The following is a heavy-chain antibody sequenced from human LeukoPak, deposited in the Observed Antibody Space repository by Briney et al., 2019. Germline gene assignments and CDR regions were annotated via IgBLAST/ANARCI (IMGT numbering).Heavy chain of an antibody. D-gene: IGHD3-22*01. CDR2: ISGSGGST. CDR3: ARGVDYYENSGTIDY. V-gene: IGHV3-23*01. J-gene: IGHJ4*02. CDR1: GFTFSNYA. Sequence: GGSLRLSCVASGFTFSNYAMSWVRQAPGKGLEWVSVISGSGGSTYYADSVKGRFTISRDNSKNTLYLQMNSLRAEDTAVYYCARGVDYYENSGTIDYWGQGTLVTVSS.